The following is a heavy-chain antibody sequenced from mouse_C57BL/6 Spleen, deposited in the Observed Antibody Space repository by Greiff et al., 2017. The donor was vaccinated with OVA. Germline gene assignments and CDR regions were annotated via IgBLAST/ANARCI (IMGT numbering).Heavy chain of an antibody. V-gene: IGHV1-4*01. Sequence: VQLQQSGADLARPGASVTMSCKASGYSFTSYSLHWVKQRPGQGLEWIGYINPSSGDTKYNQKLKDKATLTADKSSSTAYMQLSSLTSEDSAVYYCARGGQLYPYYFDYWGKGTTLTVSS. D-gene: IGHD6-1*01. CDR3: ARGGQLYPYYFDY. CDR1: GYSFTSYS. J-gene: IGHJ2*01. CDR2: INPSSGDT.